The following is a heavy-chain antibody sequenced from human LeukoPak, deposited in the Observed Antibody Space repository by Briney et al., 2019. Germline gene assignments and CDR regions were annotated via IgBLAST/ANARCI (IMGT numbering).Heavy chain of an antibody. D-gene: IGHD6-25*01. Sequence: PGGSLRLSCAASGFTFSSYSMNGIRQPPGKGLEWIGNLYYSGSANHNPSLKSRVTISSDTSKNQFSLKLTSVTAADTAVYYCARAGGIRTAALDLDHWGQGTLVTVSS. CDR3: ARAGGIRTAALDLDH. CDR1: GFTFSSYS. J-gene: IGHJ4*02. V-gene: IGHV4-59*01. CDR2: LYYSGSA.